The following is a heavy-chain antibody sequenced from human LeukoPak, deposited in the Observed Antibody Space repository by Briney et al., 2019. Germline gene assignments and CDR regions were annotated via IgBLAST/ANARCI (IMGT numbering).Heavy chain of an antibody. CDR3: ARSGYSYAMHKAYYYHYYMHA. CDR2: ISSSSSTI. D-gene: IGHD5-18*01. Sequence: GGSLRLSCAPSVSTFSSYCMKWVRQARGKGREAVSYISSSSSTIYYAGSVKGRFTSSRDNATKSLYLQMNSLRAEDTAVYYCARSGYSYAMHKAYYYHYYMHAWGKGPTV. V-gene: IGHV3-48*04. CDR1: VSTFSSYC. J-gene: IGHJ6*03.